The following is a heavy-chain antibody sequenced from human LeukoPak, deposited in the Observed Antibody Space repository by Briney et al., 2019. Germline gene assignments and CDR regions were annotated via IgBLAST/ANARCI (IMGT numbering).Heavy chain of an antibody. CDR2: IYHSGST. CDR1: GYSISSGYY. CDR3: ATPSRDGYNKDAFDI. V-gene: IGHV4-38-2*01. Sequence: SETLSLTCAVSGYSISSGYYWGWIRQPPGKGLEWIGSIYHSGSTYYNPSLKSRVTISVDTSKNQFSLKLSSVTAADTAVYYCATPSRDGYNKDAFDIWDQGTMVTVSS. D-gene: IGHD5-24*01. J-gene: IGHJ3*02.